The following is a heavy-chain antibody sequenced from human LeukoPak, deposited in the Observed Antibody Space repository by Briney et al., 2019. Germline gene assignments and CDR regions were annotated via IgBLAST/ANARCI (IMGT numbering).Heavy chain of an antibody. CDR2: FDPEDGET. CDR1: GYTFTSYY. Sequence: GASVKVSCKASGYTFTSYYMHWVRQAPGKGLEWMGGFDPEDGETIYAQKFQGRVTMTEDTSTDTAYMELSSLRSEDTAVYYCATERLLRNDAFDIWGQGTMVTVSS. CDR3: ATERLLRNDAFDI. V-gene: IGHV1-24*01. J-gene: IGHJ3*02. D-gene: IGHD3-22*01.